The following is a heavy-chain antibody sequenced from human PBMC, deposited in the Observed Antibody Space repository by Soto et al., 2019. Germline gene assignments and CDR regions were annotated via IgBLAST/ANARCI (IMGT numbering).Heavy chain of an antibody. Sequence: ASVKVSCKASGYTFTSYGLNWVRQAPGQGLEWMGWISASSGKKNFARNFQGRVTMTTDTSTSTAYMELSSLRSDDTAVYYCARDGPPPDYWGQGTLVTVSS. J-gene: IGHJ4*02. V-gene: IGHV1-18*01. CDR2: ISASSGKK. CDR1: GYTFTSYG. CDR3: ARDGPPPDY.